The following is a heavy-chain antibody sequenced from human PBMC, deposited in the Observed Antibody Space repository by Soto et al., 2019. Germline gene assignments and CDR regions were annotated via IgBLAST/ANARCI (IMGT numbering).Heavy chain of an antibody. CDR3: AKDRAPSGSYPDY. D-gene: IGHD1-26*01. CDR1: GFTFDDYA. V-gene: IGHV3-9*01. CDR2: ISWNSGSI. Sequence: GGSLRLSCAASGFTFDDYAMHWVRQAPGKGLEWVSGISWNSGSIGYADSVKGRFTISRDNAKNSLSLQMNSLRAEDTALYYCAKDRAPSGSYPDYWGQGTLVTVSS. J-gene: IGHJ4*02.